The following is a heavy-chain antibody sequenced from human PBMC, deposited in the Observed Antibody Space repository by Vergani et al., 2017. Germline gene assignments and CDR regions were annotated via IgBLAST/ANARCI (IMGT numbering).Heavy chain of an antibody. CDR2: IDPSDSYT. V-gene: IGHV5-10-1*03. CDR3: AXRVGYCSSTSCPYYFDY. CDR1: GYSFTSYW. J-gene: IGHJ4*02. D-gene: IGHD2-2*01. Sequence: EVQLVQSGAEVKKPGESLRISCKGSGYSFTSYWISWVRQMPGKGLEWMGRIDPSDSYTNYSPSFQGHVTISADKSISTAYLQWSSVKASDTAMYYCAXRVGYCSSTSCPYYFDYWGQGTLVTVSS.